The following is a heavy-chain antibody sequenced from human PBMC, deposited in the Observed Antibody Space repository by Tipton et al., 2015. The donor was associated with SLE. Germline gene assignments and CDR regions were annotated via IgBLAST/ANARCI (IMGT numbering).Heavy chain of an antibody. CDR2: IYYSGST. CDR1: VGSISSHY. Sequence: TLSLTCTVSVGSISSHYWSWIRQPPGKGLEWIGYIYYSGSTNYNPSLKSRVTISVDTSKNQFSLKLSSVTAADTAVYYCARDTVSFDLWGRGTLVTVSS. J-gene: IGHJ2*01. CDR3: ARDTVSFDL. V-gene: IGHV4-59*11. D-gene: IGHD4-17*01.